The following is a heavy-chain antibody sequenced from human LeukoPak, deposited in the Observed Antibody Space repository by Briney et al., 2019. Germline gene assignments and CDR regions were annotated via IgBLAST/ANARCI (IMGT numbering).Heavy chain of an antibody. CDR2: INHSGST. J-gene: IGHJ5*02. CDR1: GGSFSGYY. D-gene: IGHD2-21*02. Sequence: PSETLSLTCAVYGGSFSGYYWSWIRQPPGKGLEWIGEINHSGSTNYNPSLKSRVTISADASKNQFSLQLSSVTAADTAVYYCARHTLVTSISTFNWFDPWGQGILVTVSS. V-gene: IGHV4-34*01. CDR3: ARHTLVTSISTFNWFDP.